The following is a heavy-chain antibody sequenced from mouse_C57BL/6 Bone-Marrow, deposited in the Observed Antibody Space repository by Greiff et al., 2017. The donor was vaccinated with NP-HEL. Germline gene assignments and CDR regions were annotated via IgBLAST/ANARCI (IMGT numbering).Heavy chain of an antibody. CDR1: FSPFPLSS. CDR2: INPLPFSP. D-gene: IGHD2-1*01. V-gene: IGHV1-53*01. J-gene: IGHJ2*01. CDR3: ARCFYYYRVDY. Sequence: VQLQQPGTELFNPGASVKLSCKASFSPFPLSSLHFFPPLPFPVLSFIFTINPLPFSPNYNEKFKSKATLTVDKSSSTAYMQLSSLTSEDSAVYYCARCFYYYRVDYWGQGTTLTVSS.